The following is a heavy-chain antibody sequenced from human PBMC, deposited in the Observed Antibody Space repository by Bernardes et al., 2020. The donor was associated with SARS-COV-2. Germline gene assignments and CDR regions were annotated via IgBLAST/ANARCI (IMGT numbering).Heavy chain of an antibody. V-gene: IGHV4-30-4*01. D-gene: IGHD3-10*01. J-gene: IGHJ6*02. Sequence: TLSLTCTVSGGSFSSPDYYWSWFRQPPGKGLEWIGYIDYYGVSMYYSPSLKSRVIISVDKSKNQFSLRLNSVTAADTAVYYCARDHYGRGEMDVWGQGTTVTVSS. CDR1: GGSFSSPDYY. CDR2: IDYYGVSM. CDR3: ARDHYGRGEMDV.